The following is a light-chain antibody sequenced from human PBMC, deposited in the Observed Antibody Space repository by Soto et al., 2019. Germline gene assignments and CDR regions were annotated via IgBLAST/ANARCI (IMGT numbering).Light chain of an antibody. CDR1: QSVSSY. V-gene: IGKV3-11*01. CDR3: QQRTNWPSST. J-gene: IGKJ5*01. Sequence: EIVLTQSPATLSSSPGERATLSCRASQSVSSYLAWYQQKPGQAPRLLIHDASNRATGIPARFSGSGSGTDFTLTISSLEPEDFAVYYCQQRTNWPSSTFGQGTRLAIK. CDR2: DAS.